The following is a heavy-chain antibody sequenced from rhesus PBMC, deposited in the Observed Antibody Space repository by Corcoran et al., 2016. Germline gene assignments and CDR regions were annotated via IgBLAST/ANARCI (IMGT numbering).Heavy chain of an antibody. D-gene: IGHD3-28*01. CDR2: IFGDGGST. Sequence: QVQLQESGPGLVKSSETLSLTCAVSGAFVTSNSWTWIRQPPGKGLEWIGRIFGDGGSTSYNPTRTRRVTISRETSKNQFSLKLNSVTAADTAVYYCRRGRVVNDRGLDSWGQGVLVTVSS. V-gene: IGHV4-147*01. CDR1: GAFVTSNS. J-gene: IGHJ4*01. CDR3: RRGRVVNDRGLDS.